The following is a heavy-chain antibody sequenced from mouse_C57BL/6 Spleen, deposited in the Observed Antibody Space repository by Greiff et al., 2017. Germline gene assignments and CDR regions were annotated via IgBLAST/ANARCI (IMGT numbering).Heavy chain of an antibody. CDR1: GFTFSDYG. J-gene: IGHJ4*01. Sequence: EVQRVESGGGLVKPGGSLKLSCAASGFTFSDYGMHWVRQAPEKGLEWVGYISSGSSTIYYADTVKGRFTIARDNAKNTLFLQMTSLRSEDTAMYYCAREAIDYDTDGAMDYWGQGTSVTVSS. CDR2: ISSGSSTI. V-gene: IGHV5-17*01. D-gene: IGHD2-4*01. CDR3: AREAIDYDTDGAMDY.